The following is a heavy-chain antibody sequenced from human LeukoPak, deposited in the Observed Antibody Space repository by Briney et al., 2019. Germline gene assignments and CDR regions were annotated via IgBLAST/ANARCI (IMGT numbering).Heavy chain of an antibody. CDR3: AKEEVPNDY. J-gene: IGHJ4*02. Sequence: GGSLRLSCAVSGFTLDNTAMCWVRQAPGKGVEWISGISRMGFTTYYADSVNGRFTISRDTSKNTLYLQMDTLRPEDTALYYCAKEEVPNDYWGQGTLVTVSS. CDR2: ISRMGFTT. CDR1: GFTLDNTA. V-gene: IGHV3-23*01.